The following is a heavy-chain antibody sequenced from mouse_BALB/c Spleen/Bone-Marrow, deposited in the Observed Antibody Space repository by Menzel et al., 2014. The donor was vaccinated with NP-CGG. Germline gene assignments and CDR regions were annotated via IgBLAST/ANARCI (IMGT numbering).Heavy chain of an antibody. CDR1: GYTFTSYT. CDR2: INPSSGYT. CDR3: ARSNGNYVLAY. Sequence: VQLQQSGAELARPGASVKMSCKASGYTFTSYTMHWVKQRPGQGLEWIGHINPSSGYTNYNQKFKDRATLTADKSSSTAYMRLSSLTSEDSAVYYCARSNGNYVLAYWGQGTLVTVSA. D-gene: IGHD2-1*01. J-gene: IGHJ3*01. V-gene: IGHV1-4*01.